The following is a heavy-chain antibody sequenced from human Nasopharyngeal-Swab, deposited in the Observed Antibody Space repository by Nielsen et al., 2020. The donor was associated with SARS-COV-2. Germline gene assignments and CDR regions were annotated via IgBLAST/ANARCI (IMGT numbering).Heavy chain of an antibody. D-gene: IGHD6-19*01. CDR1: GYSFTSYW. CDR3: ARLLVSSGWTHYYYYGMDV. V-gene: IGHV5-10-1*01. Sequence: GESLKISCQGSGYSFTSYWISWVRQMPGKGLEWMGRIDPSDSYTNYSPSFQGHVTISADKSISTAYLQWSSLKASDTAMYYCARLLVSSGWTHYYYYGMDVWGQGTTVTVSS. J-gene: IGHJ6*02. CDR2: IDPSDSYT.